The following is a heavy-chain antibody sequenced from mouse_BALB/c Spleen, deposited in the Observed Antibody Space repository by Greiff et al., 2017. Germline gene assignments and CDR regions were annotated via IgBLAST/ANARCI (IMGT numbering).Heavy chain of an antibody. CDR1: GFNIKDYY. J-gene: IGHJ1*01. D-gene: IGHD2-4*01. V-gene: IGHV14-1*02. Sequence: VQLKESGAELVRPGALVKLSCKASGFNIKDYYMHWVKQRPEQGLEWIGWIDPENGNTIYDPKFQGKASITADTSSNTAYLQLSSLTSEDTAVYYCARRTMITFFDVWGAGTTVTVSS. CDR2: IDPENGNT. CDR3: ARRTMITFFDV.